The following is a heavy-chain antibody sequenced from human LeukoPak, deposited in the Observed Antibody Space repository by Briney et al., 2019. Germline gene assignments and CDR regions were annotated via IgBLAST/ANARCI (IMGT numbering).Heavy chain of an antibody. CDR2: IYTSGRT. J-gene: IGHJ4*02. CDR3: ARARVIPASFDD. CDR1: VGSITFVSYY. Sequence: SETLSLTCTVSVGSITFVSYYWTWIRQPAGKGLEWIGRIYTSGRTFYNPSLKSRVTISMDTSMNQFYLRLNSVTAADTAVYYCARARVIPASFDDWGQGALVTVSS. D-gene: IGHD3-16*02. V-gene: IGHV4-61*02.